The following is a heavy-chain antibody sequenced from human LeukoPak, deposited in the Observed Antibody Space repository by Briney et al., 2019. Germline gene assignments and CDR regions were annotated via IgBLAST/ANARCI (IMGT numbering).Heavy chain of an antibody. J-gene: IGHJ4*02. V-gene: IGHV3-11*04. CDR3: ARDLPITMIVFDY. CDR1: GFTFSDYY. D-gene: IGHD3-22*01. CDR2: ISSSGSTI. Sequence: MAGGSLRLSCAASGFTFSDYYMSWIRQAPGKGLEWVSYISSSGSTIYYADSVKGRFTFSRDNAKNSLYLQMNSLRAEDTAVYYCARDLPITMIVFDYWGQGTLVTVSS.